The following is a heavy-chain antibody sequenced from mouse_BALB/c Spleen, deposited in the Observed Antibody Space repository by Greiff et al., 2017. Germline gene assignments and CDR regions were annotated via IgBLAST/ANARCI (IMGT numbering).Heavy chain of an antibody. CDR3: ARVFYYRYDGFAY. J-gene: IGHJ3*01. V-gene: IGHV1-9*01. Sequence: VQLHQSGAELVKPGASVKISCKASGYTFSSYWIDWVKQRPGHGLEWIGEIVPGSGSTNYNEKFKGKATFTADTSSNTAYMQLSSLTSEDSAVYDCARVFYYRYDGFAYWGQGTLVTVSA. CDR1: GYTFSSYW. D-gene: IGHD2-14*01. CDR2: IVPGSGST.